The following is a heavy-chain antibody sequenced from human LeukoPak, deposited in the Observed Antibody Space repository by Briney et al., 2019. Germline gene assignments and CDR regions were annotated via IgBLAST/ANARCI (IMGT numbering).Heavy chain of an antibody. CDR3: ARERSVAVITTWSGWFDP. CDR1: GGSISSCY. D-gene: IGHD3-22*01. CDR2: IYTSGST. Sequence: SETLSLTCTVSGGSISSCYWSWIRQPAGKGLEWIGRIYTSGSTNYNPSLKSRVTMSVDTSKNQFSLKLSSVTAADTAVYYCARERSVAVITTWSGWFDPWGQGTLVTVSS. J-gene: IGHJ5*02. V-gene: IGHV4-4*07.